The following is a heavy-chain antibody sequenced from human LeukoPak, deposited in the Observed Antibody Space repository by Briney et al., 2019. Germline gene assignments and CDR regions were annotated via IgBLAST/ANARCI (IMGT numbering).Heavy chain of an antibody. V-gene: IGHV3-23*01. CDR2: ITSSASST. Sequence: PGGSLKLSCAASGFTFGNYAMTWVRQAPGKGLEWVSTITSSASSTDYADSVKGRFTISRDNSKNTLYLQMNSLRAEDTAVYYCAKPGQIGYCSGGSCYGSRYYWGQGTLVTVSS. CDR3: AKPGQIGYCSGGSCYGSRYY. CDR1: GFTFGNYA. J-gene: IGHJ4*02. D-gene: IGHD2-15*01.